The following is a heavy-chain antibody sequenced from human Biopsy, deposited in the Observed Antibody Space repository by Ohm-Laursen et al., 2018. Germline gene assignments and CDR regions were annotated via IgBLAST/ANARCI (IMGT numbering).Heavy chain of an antibody. Sequence: ASVKVSCKTSGYTFNAYYIHWVRQAPGQGLEWMGWISPYNDKTSYPPKLQDRVTMTADTSTNTAHMELRSLRSDDTAVYYCARVFCTSTTCYGLLDNWGQGTVVTVSS. J-gene: IGHJ4*02. CDR3: ARVFCTSTTCYGLLDN. D-gene: IGHD2/OR15-2a*01. CDR1: GYTFNAYY. V-gene: IGHV1-18*04. CDR2: ISPYNDKT.